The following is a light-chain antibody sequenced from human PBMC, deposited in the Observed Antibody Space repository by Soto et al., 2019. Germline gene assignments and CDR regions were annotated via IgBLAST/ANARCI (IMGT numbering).Light chain of an antibody. CDR2: DIT. Sequence: QSALTQPASVSGSPGQSITISCTGTSSDVGAYIFVSWYQQYPGKAPKLMIYDITNRPSGVSNRFSGSKAGNTASLTISGLQAEDEADYYCVSFTTSKSYVFXTGTKVTVL. J-gene: IGLJ1*01. V-gene: IGLV2-14*01. CDR1: SSDVGAYIF. CDR3: VSFTTSKSYV.